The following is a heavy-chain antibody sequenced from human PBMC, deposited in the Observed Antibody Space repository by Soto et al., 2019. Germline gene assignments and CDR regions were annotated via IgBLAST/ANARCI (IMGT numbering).Heavy chain of an antibody. V-gene: IGHV4-4*02. CDR2: VYRTGST. J-gene: IGHJ4*02. Sequence: QVQLRESGPGLVKPSGTLSLTCAVSGGSISTSNWWSWVRQPPGKGLEWIGEVYRTGSTNYNPSLASRLTISVDKSKNQFSLKLTSVTAADTAVYYCARARATIAAAAIFDCWGQGTLVTVSS. CDR1: GGSISTSNW. D-gene: IGHD6-13*01. CDR3: ARARATIAAAAIFDC.